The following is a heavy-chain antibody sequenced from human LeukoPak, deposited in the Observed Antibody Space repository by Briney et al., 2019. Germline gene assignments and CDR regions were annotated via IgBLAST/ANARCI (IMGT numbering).Heavy chain of an antibody. CDR2: IRSKAYGGTT. J-gene: IGHJ4*02. D-gene: IGHD2-15*01. V-gene: IGHV3-49*03. CDR1: GFTSGECV. CDR3: SRGPLTTPFDY. Sequence: GGSLRLSCAPSGFTSGECVMSWFRQAPGEGLEWVGSIRSKAYGGTTEYAASVKGRLTISRDDYKSIVYLQMNSLTTEDTAMYYCSRGPLTTPFDYWGQGTLVTVSS.